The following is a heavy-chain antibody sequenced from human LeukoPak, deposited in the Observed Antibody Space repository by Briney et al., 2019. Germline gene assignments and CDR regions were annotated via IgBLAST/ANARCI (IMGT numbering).Heavy chain of an antibody. J-gene: IGHJ4*02. V-gene: IGHV1-8*01. CDR3: ARGDTKYCSSASCHNPFDQ. D-gene: IGHD2-2*02. CDR1: GYTFTSYD. Sequence: GASVKVSCKASGYTFTSYDINWVRQATGQGLEWMGWMNPNSGNTGYAQKFQGRVTMTRNTSISTAYMELSSLRSEDTAVYYCARGDTKYCSSASCHNPFDQWGQGTLVTVSS. CDR2: MNPNSGNT.